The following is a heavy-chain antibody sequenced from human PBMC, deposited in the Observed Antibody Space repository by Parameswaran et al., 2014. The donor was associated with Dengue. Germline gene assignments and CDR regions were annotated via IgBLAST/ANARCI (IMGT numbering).Heavy chain of an antibody. Sequence: WVRQAPGQGLEWMGRINPNSGGTNYAQKFQGRVTMTRDTSISTAYMELSRLRSDDTAVYYCARDGGGEDSSGYYYWSPPHYWGQGTLVTVSS. CDR3: ARDGGGEDSSGYYYWSPPHY. V-gene: IGHV1-2*06. D-gene: IGHD3-22*01. J-gene: IGHJ4*02. CDR2: INPNSGGT.